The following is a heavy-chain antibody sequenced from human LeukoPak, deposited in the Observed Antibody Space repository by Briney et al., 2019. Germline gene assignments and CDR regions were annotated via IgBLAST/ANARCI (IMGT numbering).Heavy chain of an antibody. Sequence: GESLKISCKGSGYSFTSYWIGWVRQMPGKGLGWMGIIYPGDSDTRYSPSFQGQVTISADKSISTAYLQWSSLKASDTAMYYCARQSYDYVWGSYSWFDPWGQGALVTVSS. CDR3: ARQSYDYVWGSYSWFDP. CDR2: IYPGDSDT. CDR1: GYSFTSYW. V-gene: IGHV5-51*01. J-gene: IGHJ5*02. D-gene: IGHD3-16*01.